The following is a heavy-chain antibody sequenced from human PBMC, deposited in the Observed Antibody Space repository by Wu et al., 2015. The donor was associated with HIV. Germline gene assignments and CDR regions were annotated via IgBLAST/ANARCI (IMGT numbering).Heavy chain of an antibody. V-gene: IGHV1-8*03. Sequence: QVQLVQSGAEVKKPGASVKVSCKASGYTFTGYYMHWVRQAPGQGLEWMGWMNPNSGNTGYAQKFQGRVTITRNTSISTAYMELSSLRSEDTAVYYCARGGYYYDSSGYYQLLGTNWFDPWGQGPGPPSPX. CDR3: ARGGYYYDSSGYYQLLGTNWFDP. J-gene: IGHJ5*02. CDR2: MNPNSGNT. CDR1: GYTFTGYY. D-gene: IGHD3-22*01.